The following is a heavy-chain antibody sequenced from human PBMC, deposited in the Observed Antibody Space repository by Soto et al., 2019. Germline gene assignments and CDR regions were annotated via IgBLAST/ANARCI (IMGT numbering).Heavy chain of an antibody. CDR2: IYWDDDK. CDR1: GFSLSTSGVG. J-gene: IGHJ4*02. D-gene: IGHD3-10*01. Sequence: SGPTLVNPTQTLTLTCTFSGFSLSTSGVGVGWIRQPPGKALEWLALIYWDDDKRYSPSLKSRLTITKDTSKNQVVLTMTTMDPVDTGTYFCVFGDSTTCFDFWGQGTLVTVST. CDR3: VFGDSTTCFDF. V-gene: IGHV2-5*04.